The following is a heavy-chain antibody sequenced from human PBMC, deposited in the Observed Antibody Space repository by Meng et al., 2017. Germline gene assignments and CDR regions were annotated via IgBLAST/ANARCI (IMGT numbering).Heavy chain of an antibody. J-gene: IGHJ4*02. CDR2: INPNSGGT. CDR3: AREAITNYDILTGYPDY. V-gene: IGHV1-2*06. D-gene: IGHD3-9*01. Sequence: VQLVQAGDEVKKPGVSVKVSCKASGYTFTGYYMHWVRQDPGQGLEWMGRINPNSGGTNYAQKFQGRVTMTRDTSISTAYMELSRLRSDDTAVYYCAREAITNYDILTGYPDYWGQGTLVTVSS. CDR1: GYTFTGYY.